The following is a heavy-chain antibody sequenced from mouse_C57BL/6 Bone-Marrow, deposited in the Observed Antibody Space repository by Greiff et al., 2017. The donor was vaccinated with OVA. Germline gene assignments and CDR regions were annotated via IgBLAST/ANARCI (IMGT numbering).Heavy chain of an antibody. CDR3: ASRQLRFYYYAMDY. V-gene: IGHV5-2*03. J-gene: IGHJ4*01. Sequence: EVKVEESGGGLVQPGESLKLSCESNEYEFPSHDMSWVRKTPEKRLELVAAINSDGGSTYYPDTMERRFIISRDNTKKTLYLQMSSLRSEDTALYYCASRQLRFYYYAMDYWGQGTSVTVSS. D-gene: IGHD3-2*02. CDR1: EYEFPSHD. CDR2: INSDGGST.